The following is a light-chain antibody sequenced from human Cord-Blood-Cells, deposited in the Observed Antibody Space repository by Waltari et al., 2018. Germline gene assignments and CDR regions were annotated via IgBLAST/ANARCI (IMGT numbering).Light chain of an antibody. CDR2: LNSDGSH. Sequence: QLVLTQSPSASASLGASVKLTCTLSSGHSSYAIAWQQQQPEKGPRYLMKLNSDGSHSKGDGIPDRFSGSSSGAERYLTISSLQSEDEADYYCQTWGTGIHVFGTGTKVTVL. V-gene: IGLV4-69*01. CDR3: QTWGTGIHV. J-gene: IGLJ1*01. CDR1: SGHSSYA.